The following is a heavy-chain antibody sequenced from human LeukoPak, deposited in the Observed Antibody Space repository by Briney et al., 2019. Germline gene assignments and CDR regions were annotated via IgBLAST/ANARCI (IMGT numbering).Heavy chain of an antibody. D-gene: IGHD3-22*01. J-gene: IGHJ3*02. CDR1: GFTFSSYA. Sequence: PGGSLRLSCAASGFTFSSYAMSWVRQAPGKGLEWVSAISSSGGSTYYADSVKGRFTISRDNSKNTLYLQMNSLRAEDTAVYYCAKADTPPEVYYYDSSTAFDIWGQGTTVTVSS. CDR3: AKADTPPEVYYYDSSTAFDI. CDR2: ISSSGGST. V-gene: IGHV3-23*01.